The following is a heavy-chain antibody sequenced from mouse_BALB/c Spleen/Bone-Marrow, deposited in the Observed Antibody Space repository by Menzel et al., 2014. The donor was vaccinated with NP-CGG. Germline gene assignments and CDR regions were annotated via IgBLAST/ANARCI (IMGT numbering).Heavy chain of an antibody. J-gene: IGHJ3*01. V-gene: IGHV4-1*02. CDR1: GFDFSRYW. Sequence: EVKVEESGGGLVQPGGSLKLSCAASGFDFSRYWMSWVRQAPGKGLEWIGEIKPDSSTINYTPSLKDKFIISRDNAKNTLYLQMSKVRSEDTALYYCASLHYYGFFAYWGQGTLVTVSA. D-gene: IGHD1-2*01. CDR2: IKPDSSTI. CDR3: ASLHYYGFFAY.